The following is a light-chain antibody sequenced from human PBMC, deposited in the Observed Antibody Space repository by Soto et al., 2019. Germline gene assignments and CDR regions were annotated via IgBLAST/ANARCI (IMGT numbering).Light chain of an antibody. Sequence: EIVMTQSPATLSVSPGERATLSCRASQSVSSNLAWYQQKPGQAPRLLIYGASTRATGIPARFRGSGSGTEFTLTITSLQSEDFAVYYCQQYYKWPQWTIGQGTKVDI. J-gene: IGKJ1*01. CDR1: QSVSSN. CDR2: GAS. CDR3: QQYYKWPQWT. V-gene: IGKV3-15*01.